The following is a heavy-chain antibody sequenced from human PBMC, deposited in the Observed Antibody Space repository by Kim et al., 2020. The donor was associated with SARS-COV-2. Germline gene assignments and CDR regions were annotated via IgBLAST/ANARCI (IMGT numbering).Heavy chain of an antibody. CDR3: ARDLRGLLSSYAFDI. D-gene: IGHD3-10*01. CDR1: GFTFSSYS. CDR2: ISSSSSYI. V-gene: IGHV3-21*04. Sequence: GGSLRLSCAASGFTFSSYSMNWVRQAPGKGLEWVSSISSSSSYIYYADSVKGRFTISRDNAKNSLYLQMNSLRAEDTAVYYCARDLRGLLSSYAFDIWGQGTMVTVSS. J-gene: IGHJ3*02.